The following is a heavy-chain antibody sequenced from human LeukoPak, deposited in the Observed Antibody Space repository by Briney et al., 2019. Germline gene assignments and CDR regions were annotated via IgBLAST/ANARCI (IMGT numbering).Heavy chain of an antibody. J-gene: IGHJ4*02. CDR2: ISGSSSYI. CDR1: GFTFSSYS. CDR3: ARAPITVFGVVDNDY. D-gene: IGHD3-3*01. Sequence: GGSLRLSCAASGFTFSSYSMNWVRQAPGKGLEWVSSISGSSSYIYYADSVKGRFTISRGNAKNSLYLQMNSLRAEDTGVYYCARAPITVFGVVDNDYWGQGTLVTVSS. V-gene: IGHV3-21*01.